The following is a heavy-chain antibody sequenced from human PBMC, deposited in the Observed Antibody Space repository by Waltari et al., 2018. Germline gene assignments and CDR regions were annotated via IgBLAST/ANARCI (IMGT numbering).Heavy chain of an antibody. V-gene: IGHV4-4*07. D-gene: IGHD1-26*01. J-gene: IGHJ4*02. CDR2: IYSSEKT. CDR1: GGSISNYF. Sequence: QVQLQESGPGLVKPSETLSLTCTVSGGSISNYFWSWIRQPAGKGLEWIGRIYSSEKTNSNPSLNSRVTMSGDTSKNQSSLKLISVTAADTAVYYCARENRVRSYSHFDYWGQGTLVTVSS. CDR3: ARENRVRSYSHFDY.